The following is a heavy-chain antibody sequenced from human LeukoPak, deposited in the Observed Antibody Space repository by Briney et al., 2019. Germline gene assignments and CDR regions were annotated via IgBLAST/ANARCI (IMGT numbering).Heavy chain of an antibody. D-gene: IGHD5-24*01. CDR2: IYYSGST. Sequence: SQTLSLTCTVSGGSISSGDYYWSWIRQPPGKGLDWIGYIYYSGSTHYNPSLKSRVSILVDTSKNQFSLKLSSVTAAGTAVYYCARGPPRDTYNFNYWGQGTLVTVSS. CDR3: ARGPPRDTYNFNY. J-gene: IGHJ4*02. V-gene: IGHV4-30-4*01. CDR1: GGSISSGDYY.